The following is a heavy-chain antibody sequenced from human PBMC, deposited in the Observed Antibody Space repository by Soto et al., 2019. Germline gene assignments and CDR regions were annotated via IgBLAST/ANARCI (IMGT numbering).Heavy chain of an antibody. D-gene: IGHD3-10*01. Sequence: SETLSLTCAVSGVSISSGNWWTWVRQTPQRGLEYIGEIFHDGTANYYPSFERRVAISVDKSKNQFSLKLTSVTAADTAIYFCARLFYDTRLNYMYFDFWGQGALVTVSS. CDR3: ARLFYDTRLNYMYFDF. V-gene: IGHV4-4*02. CDR1: GVSISSGNW. CDR2: IFHDGTA. J-gene: IGHJ4*02.